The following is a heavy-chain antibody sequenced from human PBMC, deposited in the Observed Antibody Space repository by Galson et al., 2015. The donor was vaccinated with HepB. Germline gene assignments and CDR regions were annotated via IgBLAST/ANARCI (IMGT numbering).Heavy chain of an antibody. CDR1: GFTFKNAW. CDR3: TTLDD. Sequence: SLRLSCAASGFTFKNAWMNWVRQAPGRGLEWVGRIKSKTGGGTIDYAAPVKGRFTISRDDSKSMLYLQLNSLKTEDTAVYFCTTLDDWGQGTLVTVSS. J-gene: IGHJ4*01. CDR2: IKSKTGGGTI. V-gene: IGHV3-15*07.